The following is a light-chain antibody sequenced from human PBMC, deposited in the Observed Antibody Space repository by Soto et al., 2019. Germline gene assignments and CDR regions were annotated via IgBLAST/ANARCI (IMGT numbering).Light chain of an antibody. CDR3: AAWIGNLYV. CDR2: SST. CDR1: SSNIGTNA. V-gene: IGLV1-44*01. Sequence: QSVLTQPPSVSGTPGQTVTISCSGSSSNIGTNAVDWYQQLPGMAPKLLIYSSTQRPLGVPVRFSGTSASLAISGLQSDDEGDYYCAAWIGNLYVFGSGTKVTVL. J-gene: IGLJ6*01.